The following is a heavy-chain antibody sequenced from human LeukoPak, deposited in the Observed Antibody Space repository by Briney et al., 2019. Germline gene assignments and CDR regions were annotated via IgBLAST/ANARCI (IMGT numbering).Heavy chain of an antibody. D-gene: IGHD3-10*01. Sequence: SETLSLTCTVSGGSISSYYWSWIRQPPGKGLEWIGYIYYSGSTTYNPSLKSRVTISVDTSKNQFSLKLSSVTAADTAVYYCAASSRGPYYFDYWGQGTLVTVSS. CDR1: GGSISSYY. CDR3: AASSRGPYYFDY. V-gene: IGHV4-59*01. J-gene: IGHJ4*02. CDR2: IYYSGST.